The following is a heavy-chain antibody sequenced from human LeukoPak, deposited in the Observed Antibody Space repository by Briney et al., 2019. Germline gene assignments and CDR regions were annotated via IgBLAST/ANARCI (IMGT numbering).Heavy chain of an antibody. V-gene: IGHV4-34*01. CDR3: ARGSPCDGSWYYFDY. J-gene: IGHJ4*02. D-gene: IGHD6-13*01. Sequence: PSETLSLTCAVYGGSFSGYYWSWIRQPPGKGLEWIGEINHSGSTNYNPALKSRVTITVDTSKNQCSLKLSSVTAADTAVYYCARGSPCDGSWYYFDYWGQGTLVTVSS. CDR1: GGSFSGYY. CDR2: INHSGST.